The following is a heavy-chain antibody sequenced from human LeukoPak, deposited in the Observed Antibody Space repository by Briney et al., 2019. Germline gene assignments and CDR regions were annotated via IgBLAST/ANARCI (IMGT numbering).Heavy chain of an antibody. CDR2: INYTGST. CDR1: GGSFSTYY. CDR3: ASHDYYGSV. D-gene: IGHD3-10*01. Sequence: SETLSLTCTVSGGSFSTYYWSWIRQPPGKGLEWIGYINYTGSTTYSPSLKSRVTISVDTSKNQFSLKLSSVTAADTAVYYCASHDYYGSVWGQGTLVTVSS. J-gene: IGHJ4*02. V-gene: IGHV4-59*12.